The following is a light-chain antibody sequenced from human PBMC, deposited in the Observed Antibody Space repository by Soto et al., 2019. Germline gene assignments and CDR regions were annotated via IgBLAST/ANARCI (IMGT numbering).Light chain of an antibody. J-gene: IGKJ1*01. V-gene: IGKV1-17*01. Sequence: DIQMTQSPSSLSVSVGDRVTITCRASQSISNDLAWYQQKPGQAPKRLIYAASSLHTGVPSRFSGSGSGTEFTLTISSLQPEDFAAYYCLQHNSYPRTFGQGTKVDI. CDR1: QSISND. CDR3: LQHNSYPRT. CDR2: AAS.